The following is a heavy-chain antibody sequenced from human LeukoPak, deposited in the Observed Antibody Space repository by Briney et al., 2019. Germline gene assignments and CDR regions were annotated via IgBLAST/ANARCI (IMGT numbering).Heavy chain of an antibody. D-gene: IGHD3-10*01. CDR2: ISSSSSYT. Sequence: GGSLRLSCAASGFXFSDYYISWIRQAPGKGLEWVSYISSSSSYTNYADSVKGRFTISRDNDKNSLYLQMNSLRAEDTAVYYCASLWFGESRFDYWGQGTLVTVSS. CDR1: GFXFSDYY. CDR3: ASLWFGESRFDY. V-gene: IGHV3-11*03. J-gene: IGHJ4*02.